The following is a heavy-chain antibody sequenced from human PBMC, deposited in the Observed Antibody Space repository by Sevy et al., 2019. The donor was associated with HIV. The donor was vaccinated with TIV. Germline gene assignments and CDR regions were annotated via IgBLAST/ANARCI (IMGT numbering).Heavy chain of an antibody. CDR1: GFTFSNYW. J-gene: IGHJ6*02. CDR3: VRYQYYYGMDV. D-gene: IGHD3-16*01. CDR2: INSEGSFT. Sequence: GGSLRLSCAASGFTFSNYWMHWVRQVPGKGLAWVARINSEGSFTSYADVVKSRFTISRENANNTLHLQMKSLGAEDTAVYYCVRYQYYYGMDVWGQGTTVTVSS. V-gene: IGHV3-74*01.